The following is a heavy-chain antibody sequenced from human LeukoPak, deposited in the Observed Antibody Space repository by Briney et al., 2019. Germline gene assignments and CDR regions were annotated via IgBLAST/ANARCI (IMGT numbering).Heavy chain of an antibody. CDR3: AKVGLVDSSGLPDY. D-gene: IGHD6-6*01. V-gene: IGHV1-69*13. CDR2: IIPIFGRG. Sequence: SVKVSCKASGCSFSVYSINWVRQAPRQGLEWVGGIIPIFGRGKYAQDFQGRVTITADESTSTVYMELSSLRYEDTAVYYCAKVGLVDSSGLPDYWGQGTLVTVSS. CDR1: GCSFSVYS. J-gene: IGHJ4*02.